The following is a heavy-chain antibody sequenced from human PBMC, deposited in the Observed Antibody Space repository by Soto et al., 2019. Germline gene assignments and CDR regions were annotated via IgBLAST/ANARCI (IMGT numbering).Heavy chain of an antibody. J-gene: IGHJ2*01. V-gene: IGHV1-46*04. Sequence: QVQLVQSGAEVKKPGASVKVSWKASENTLTTYDMHWVRQAAGEGLEWMAIINPSGGGITYPQKLQGQLSVTKDTSTNTLYMELTRLRSEATAVYYCARRSVGAFGGHSPWYLDLWGRGTLVTVTS. CDR3: ARRSVGAFGGHSPWYLDL. D-gene: IGHD1-26*01. CDR2: INPSGGGI. CDR1: ENTLTTYD.